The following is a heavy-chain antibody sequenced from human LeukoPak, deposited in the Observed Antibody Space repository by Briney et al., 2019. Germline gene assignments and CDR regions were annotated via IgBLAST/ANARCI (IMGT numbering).Heavy chain of an antibody. CDR3: ARGREDYDFWSGYSPGFDY. V-gene: IGHV3-21*01. CDR2: ISSSSSYI. J-gene: IGHJ4*02. CDR1: GFTFSSYS. Sequence: GGSPRLSCAASGFTFSSYSMNWVRQAPGKGLEWVSSISSSSSYIYYADSVKGRFTISRDNAKNSLYLQMNSLRAEDTAVYYCARGREDYDFWSGYSPGFDYWGQGTLVTVSS. D-gene: IGHD3-3*01.